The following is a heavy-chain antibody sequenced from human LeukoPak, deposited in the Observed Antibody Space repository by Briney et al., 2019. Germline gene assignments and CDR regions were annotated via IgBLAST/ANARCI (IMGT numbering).Heavy chain of an antibody. V-gene: IGHV3-7*01. J-gene: IGHJ4*02. CDR2: IKGDESAR. Sequence: PGGSLRLSCVGSGFTFSTYWMAWVRQAPGKGLEWVANIKGDESARHQADSVKGRFTISRDNAQNSVYLQMSSLRGEDTAVYYCARDVGGTPDYWGQGTLVTVSS. CDR3: ARDVGGTPDY. CDR1: GFTFSTYW.